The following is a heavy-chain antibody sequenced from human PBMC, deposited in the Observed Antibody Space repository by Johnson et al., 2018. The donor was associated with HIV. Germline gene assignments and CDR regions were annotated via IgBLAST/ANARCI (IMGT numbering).Heavy chain of an antibody. V-gene: IGHV3-30-3*01. CDR1: GFNFSSYD. Sequence: QVQLVESGGGLVQPGGSLRLSCAASGFNFSSYDIDWVRQAPGKGLEWLAAISYDGSNKYYADSVKGRFTIPRDKSKNTLYLQMNSLRAEDTAVYYCARGGYECSGFYRDSHAFDMWGQGAMITVSS. CDR3: ARGGYECSGFYRDSHAFDM. CDR2: ISYDGSNK. D-gene: IGHD3-22*01. J-gene: IGHJ3*02.